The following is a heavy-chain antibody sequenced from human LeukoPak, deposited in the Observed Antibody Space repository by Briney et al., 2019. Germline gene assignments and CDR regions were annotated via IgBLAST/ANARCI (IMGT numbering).Heavy chain of an antibody. Sequence: PSETLSLTCAVYGGSFSGYYGSWIRQPPGKGLEWSGEINHSGSTNYNPSLKSRVTISVDTSKNQFSLKLSSVTAADTAVYYCARFSGGSIKRKYYFDYWGQGTLVTVSS. D-gene: IGHD2-15*01. CDR2: INHSGST. CDR1: GGSFSGYY. J-gene: IGHJ4*02. CDR3: ARFSGGSIKRKYYFDY. V-gene: IGHV4-34*01.